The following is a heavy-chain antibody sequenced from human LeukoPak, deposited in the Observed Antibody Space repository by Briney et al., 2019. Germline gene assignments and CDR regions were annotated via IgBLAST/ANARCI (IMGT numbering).Heavy chain of an antibody. CDR2: IHYSGTT. CDR1: GGSISSGGYY. V-gene: IGHV4-31*03. J-gene: IGHJ6*02. D-gene: IGHD1-26*01. Sequence: PSQTLSLTCTVSGGSISSGGYYWSWIRQHPGKGLEWIVYIHYSGTTNYNPSLKIRVTMSLDTSKNQFSLKLSSVTAADTAVYYCARGSGSYGYSDYYYGMDVWGQETAVTVSS. CDR3: ARGSGSYGYSDYYYGMDV.